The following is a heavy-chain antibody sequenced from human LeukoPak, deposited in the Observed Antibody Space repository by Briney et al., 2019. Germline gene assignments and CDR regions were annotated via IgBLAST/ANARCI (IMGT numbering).Heavy chain of an antibody. Sequence: GGSLRLSCAASGFTFSSYAMSWVRQAPGKGLEWVSAISGSGGSTYYADSVKGRFTISRDNSKNTLYLQMNSLRAEDTAVYYCARDHDYVWGSYRSRFAFDIWGQGTMVTVSS. D-gene: IGHD3-16*02. CDR3: ARDHDYVWGSYRSRFAFDI. CDR2: ISGSGGST. J-gene: IGHJ3*02. V-gene: IGHV3-23*01. CDR1: GFTFSSYA.